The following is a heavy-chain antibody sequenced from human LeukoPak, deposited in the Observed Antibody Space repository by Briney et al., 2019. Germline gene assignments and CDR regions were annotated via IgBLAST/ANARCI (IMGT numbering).Heavy chain of an antibody. J-gene: IGHJ4*02. V-gene: IGHV1-2*02. CDR2: INPNRGGT. D-gene: IGHD6-19*01. CDR1: GYTFTGYF. Sequence: GASVKVSCKASGYTFTGYFMHWVRQAPGQGLEWMGWINPNRGGTNYAQKFQGRVTMTRDTSISTAYMELSSLRSDDTAVYYCARALGMAVAGSAGYWGQGTLVTVSS. CDR3: ARALGMAVAGSAGY.